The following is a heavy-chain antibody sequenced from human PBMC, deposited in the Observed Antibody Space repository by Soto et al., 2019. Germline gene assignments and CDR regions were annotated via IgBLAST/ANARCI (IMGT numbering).Heavy chain of an antibody. V-gene: IGHV3-33*01. Sequence: QVQLVESGGGVVQPGRSLRLSCAAAGFTFNTYGMHWVRQAPGKGLEWVAVIYYDGRNKYYADSVKGRFTISRDNSKITLNLQMNSLRVEDTAVYYCARDLGELWPSVGGYWGQGTLVTVSS. D-gene: IGHD1-26*01. CDR3: ARDLGELWPSVGGY. CDR2: IYYDGRNK. CDR1: GFTFNTYG. J-gene: IGHJ4*02.